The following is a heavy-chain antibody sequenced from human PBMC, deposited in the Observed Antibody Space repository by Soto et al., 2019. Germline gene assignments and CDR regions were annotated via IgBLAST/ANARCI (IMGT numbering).Heavy chain of an antibody. CDR3: ASKELPSPHDAFDI. V-gene: IGHV3-53*01. CDR1: GFTVSSNY. CDR2: IYSGGST. J-gene: IGHJ3*02. Sequence: GGSLRLSCAASGFTVSSNYMSWVRQAPGKGLEWVSVIYSGGSTYYADSVKGRFTISRDNSKNTLYLQMNSLRAEDTAVYYCASKELPSPHDAFDIWGQGTMVTVSS. D-gene: IGHD1-26*01.